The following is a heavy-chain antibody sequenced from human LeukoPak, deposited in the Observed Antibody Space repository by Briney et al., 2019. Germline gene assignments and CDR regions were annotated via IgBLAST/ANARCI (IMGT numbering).Heavy chain of an antibody. D-gene: IGHD1-26*01. Sequence: SETLSLTCTVSGGSISSYYWSWIRQPPGKGLEWIGYIYYSGSTYYNPSLKSRVTISVDTSKNQFSLKLSSVTAADTAVYYCARLSVGAAPFDYWGQGTLVTVSS. J-gene: IGHJ4*02. CDR1: GGSISSYY. V-gene: IGHV4-59*04. CDR2: IYYSGST. CDR3: ARLSVGAAPFDY.